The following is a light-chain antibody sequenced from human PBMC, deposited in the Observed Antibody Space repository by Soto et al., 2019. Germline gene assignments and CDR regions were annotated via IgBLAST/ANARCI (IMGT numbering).Light chain of an antibody. CDR3: QQGYSTPLT. CDR2: AAS. V-gene: IGKV1-39*01. CDR1: QRITNR. Sequence: DIQMTQSPSSLSASIGDRVTITCRASQRITNRLNWYQHRPGKAPRLXIYAASSLESGVPSRFSGSASGTDFTLTISSLQPEDFATYYCQQGYSTPLTFGQGTQGGYQ. J-gene: IGKJ1*01.